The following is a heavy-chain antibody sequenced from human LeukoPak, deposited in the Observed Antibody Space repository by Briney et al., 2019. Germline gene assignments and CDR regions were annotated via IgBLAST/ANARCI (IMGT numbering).Heavy chain of an antibody. CDR3: ARECYDFWSGYYRAPGAFDI. CDR1: GGSISSYY. Sequence: SETLSLTCTVSGGSISSYYWSWIRQPPGNGLEWIGYIYYSGSTNYNPSLKSRVTISVDTSKNQFSLKLSSVTAADTAVYYCARECYDFWSGYYRAPGAFDIWGQGTMVSVS. V-gene: IGHV4-59*01. D-gene: IGHD3-3*01. J-gene: IGHJ3*02. CDR2: IYYSGST.